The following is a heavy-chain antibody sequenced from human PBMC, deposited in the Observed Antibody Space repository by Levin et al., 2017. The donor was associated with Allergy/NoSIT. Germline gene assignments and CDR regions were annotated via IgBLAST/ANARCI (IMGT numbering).Heavy chain of an antibody. V-gene: IGHV3-21*01. CDR1: GFTFSSYS. CDR3: AGLYSSGWYSWDY. Sequence: ASVKVSCAASGFTFSSYSMNWVRQAPGKGLEWVSSISSSSSYIYYADSVKGRFTISRDNAKNSLYLQMNSLRAEDTAVYYCAGLYSSGWYSWDYWGQGTLVTVSS. J-gene: IGHJ4*02. D-gene: IGHD6-19*01. CDR2: ISSSSSYI.